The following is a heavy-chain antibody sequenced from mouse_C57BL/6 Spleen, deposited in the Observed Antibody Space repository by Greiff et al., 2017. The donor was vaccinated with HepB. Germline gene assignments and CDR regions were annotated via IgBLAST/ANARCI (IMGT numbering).Heavy chain of an antibody. CDR2: ISSGSSTI. CDR1: GFTFSDYG. CDR3: ARSLYGSSYDWYFDV. J-gene: IGHJ1*03. D-gene: IGHD1-1*01. V-gene: IGHV5-17*01. Sequence: DVMLVESGGGLVKPGGSLKLSCAASGFTFSDYGMHWVRQAPEKGLEWVAYISSGSSTIYYADTVKGRFTISRDNAKNTLFLQMTSLRSEDTAMYYCARSLYGSSYDWYFDVWGTGTTVTVSS.